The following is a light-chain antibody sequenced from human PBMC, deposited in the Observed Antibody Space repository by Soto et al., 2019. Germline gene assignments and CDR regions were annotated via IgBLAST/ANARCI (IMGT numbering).Light chain of an antibody. CDR3: QQRSSWPIT. V-gene: IGKV3-11*01. J-gene: IGKJ5*01. CDR1: QSVGSS. CDR2: DAS. Sequence: EIVLTQSPVTLSLSPGQRATLSCRASQSVGSSLVWYQQKPGQAPRLLIYDASKRATGLPGRFSGSGSGTDFTLTISSLEPEDFALYYCQQRSSWPITFGQGTRLEIK.